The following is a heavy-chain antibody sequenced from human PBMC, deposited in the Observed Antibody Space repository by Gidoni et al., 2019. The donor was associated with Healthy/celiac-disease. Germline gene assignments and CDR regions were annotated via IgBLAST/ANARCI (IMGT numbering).Heavy chain of an antibody. CDR1: GFTFDDYA. V-gene: IGHV3-9*01. Sequence: EVQLVESGGGLVQPGRSLRLSCAASGFTFDDYARHWVRQVPGKGLEWVSGISWNSGRIGYADSVKGRFTISRDNAKNSLYLQMNSLRPEDTALYYCAKEIGNTAMPHYYYGMDVWGQGTTVTVSS. CDR2: ISWNSGRI. CDR3: AKEIGNTAMPHYYYGMDV. D-gene: IGHD5-18*01. J-gene: IGHJ6*02.